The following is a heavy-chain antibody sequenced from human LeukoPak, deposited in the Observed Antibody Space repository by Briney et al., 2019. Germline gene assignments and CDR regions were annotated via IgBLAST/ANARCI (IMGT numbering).Heavy chain of an antibody. CDR3: ARGAMVRGVRDYYYCYYMDV. V-gene: IGHV4-59*11. Sequence: SETLSLTCTVSGGSISSHYWSWLRQPPGKGLEGIGYIYYSGSTNYNPSLKSRVTISEDTSKNQFSLKLSSVTAADTAVYYCARGAMVRGVRDYYYCYYMDVWGKGTTVTVSS. J-gene: IGHJ6*03. CDR1: GGSISSHY. CDR2: IYYSGST. D-gene: IGHD3-10*01.